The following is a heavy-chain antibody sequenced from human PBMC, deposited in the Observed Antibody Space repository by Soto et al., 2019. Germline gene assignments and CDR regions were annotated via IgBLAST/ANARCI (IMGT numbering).Heavy chain of an antibody. V-gene: IGHV1-69*01. CDR1: GGTFSSYA. CDR2: IIPIFGTA. Sequence: QVQLVQSGAEVKKPGSSVKVSCKASGGTFSSYAISWVRQAPGQGLEWMGGIIPIFGTANYVQKFHGRVTITADESTSTAYMELSSLRSEDTAVYYSALLRYFDWLPYYYCGMDVWGQGTTVTVSS. D-gene: IGHD3-9*01. J-gene: IGHJ6*02. CDR3: ALLRYFDWLPYYYCGMDV.